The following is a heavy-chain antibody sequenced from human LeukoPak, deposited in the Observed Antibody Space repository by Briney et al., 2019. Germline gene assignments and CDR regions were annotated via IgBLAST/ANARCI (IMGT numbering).Heavy chain of an antibody. J-gene: IGHJ5*02. V-gene: IGHV4-39*07. CDR3: AREGRFDNSFDP. CDR2: IFYSGST. CDR1: SGSISTSNYY. Sequence: SETLSLACTVSSGSISTSNYYWGWVRQPPGKALEWIGNIFYSGSTYYSPSLKSRVTISLDTSRNQFSLKLNSVTAADTAVYYCAREGRFDNSFDPWGQGTLVTVSS. D-gene: IGHD3-3*01.